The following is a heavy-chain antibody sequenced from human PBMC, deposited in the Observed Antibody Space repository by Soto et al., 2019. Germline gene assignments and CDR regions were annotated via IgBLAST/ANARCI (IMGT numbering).Heavy chain of an antibody. Sequence: GGSLSLSCAASGFRFSDYFMHWVRQAPGQGLEYVSGITGYGDRTSYADSVKGRFTISRDNSKNTLYLHMGSLRPEDTAVYYCARLPVTSDGFDSWGQGTLVTVSS. J-gene: IGHJ4*02. V-gene: IGHV3-64*02. CDR3: ARLPVTSDGFDS. D-gene: IGHD1-26*01. CDR1: GFRFSDYF. CDR2: ITGYGDRT.